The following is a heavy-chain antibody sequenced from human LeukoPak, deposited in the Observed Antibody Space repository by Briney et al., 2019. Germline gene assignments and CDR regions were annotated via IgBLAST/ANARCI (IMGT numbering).Heavy chain of an antibody. V-gene: IGHV3-7*01. CDR1: GFTFSSYW. CDR3: ARVMARMVRGGPTSFARSTSYYYMDV. D-gene: IGHD3-10*01. CDR2: IKQDGSEK. J-gene: IGHJ6*03. Sequence: GGSLRLSCAASGFTFSSYWMSWVRQAPGKGLEWVASIKQDGSEKYYVDSVKGRFTISRDNAKNSLYLQMNSLRAEDTAVFYCARVMARMVRGGPTSFARSTSYYYMDVWGEGTTVTISS.